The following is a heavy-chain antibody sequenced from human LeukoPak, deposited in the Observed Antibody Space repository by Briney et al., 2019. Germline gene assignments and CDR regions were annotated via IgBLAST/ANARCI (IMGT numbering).Heavy chain of an antibody. CDR2: IRSKACRGTT. D-gene: IGHD5-18*01. Sequence: PGGSLRLSCTASGFTLGGHAMSWVRQAPGKGLEGVGFIRSKACRGTTDYSPSVKGRFIITRDDSNSIAYLQMNSLKIDDTALYFCTRGPIQLWIHNGMDVWGQGTTVTVSS. V-gene: IGHV3-49*04. CDR1: GFTLGGHA. CDR3: TRGPIQLWIHNGMDV. J-gene: IGHJ6*02.